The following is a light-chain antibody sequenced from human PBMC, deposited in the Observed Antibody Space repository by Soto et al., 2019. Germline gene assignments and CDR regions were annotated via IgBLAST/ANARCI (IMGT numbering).Light chain of an antibody. CDR3: QQVTDCPIT. CDR2: GAT. CDR1: QDVRNW. Sequence: IQMTQSPSTVSASIGDRVTITCRASQDVRNWVAWYQQRPGKAPKYLIHGATNLASGVPSRFSGSGSGTDFTLTISSVQPEDFAAYYCQQVTDCPITFGQGTKVNIK. V-gene: IGKV1-12*01. J-gene: IGKJ3*01.